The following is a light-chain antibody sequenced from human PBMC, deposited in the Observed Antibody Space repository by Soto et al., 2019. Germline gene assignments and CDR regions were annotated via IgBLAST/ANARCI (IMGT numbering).Light chain of an antibody. Sequence: EIVMTQSPATLSVSPGEGATLSCRASQSVSSNLAWYQQKPGQAPRLLIYGASTRATGIPARFSGSGSGTEFSLTISSLQSEDFAIFYCQQYNSWPRTFGQGTMVEVK. V-gene: IGKV3-15*01. J-gene: IGKJ1*01. CDR1: QSVSSN. CDR3: QQYNSWPRT. CDR2: GAS.